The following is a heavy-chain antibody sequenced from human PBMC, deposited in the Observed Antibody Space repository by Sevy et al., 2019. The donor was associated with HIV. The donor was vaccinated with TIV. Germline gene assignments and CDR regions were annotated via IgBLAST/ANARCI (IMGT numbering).Heavy chain of an antibody. CDR1: GGSFSGYY. Sequence: SETLSLTCAVYGGSFSGYYWSWIRQPPGKGLEWIGEINHSGSTKYNPSLKSRDTISVDKSKNQFSLKLSSVTAADTAVFYCARHCSSTSCSHAFDIWGQGTMVTVSS. D-gene: IGHD2-2*01. V-gene: IGHV4-34*01. J-gene: IGHJ3*02. CDR3: ARHCSSTSCSHAFDI. CDR2: INHSGST.